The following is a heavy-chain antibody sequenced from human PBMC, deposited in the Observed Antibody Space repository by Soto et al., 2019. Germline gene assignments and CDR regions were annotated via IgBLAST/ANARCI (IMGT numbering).Heavy chain of an antibody. D-gene: IGHD3-22*01. CDR2: ISYDGSNK. CDR1: GFTFSSYA. CDR3: ARVLSPYYDSSTQSY. J-gene: IGHJ4*02. V-gene: IGHV3-30-3*01. Sequence: PGGSLRLSCAASGFTFSSYAMHWVRQAPGKGLEWVAVISYDGSNKYYADSVKGRFTISRDNSKNTLYLQMNSLRAEDTAVYYCARVLSPYYDSSTQSYWGQGTLVTVSS.